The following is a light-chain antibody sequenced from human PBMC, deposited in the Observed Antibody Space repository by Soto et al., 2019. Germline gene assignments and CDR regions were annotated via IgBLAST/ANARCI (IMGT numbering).Light chain of an antibody. V-gene: IGKV3-20*01. Sequence: EIVLTQSPGTLSLSPGERATLSCRASQSVSSSYLAWYQQKPGQAPRLLIYGASSRATGIPDRFSGSGSGTHVTLTISRLEPEDFAVYYCQQYGSSPLTFGGGTKVEI. CDR3: QQYGSSPLT. CDR2: GAS. J-gene: IGKJ4*01. CDR1: QSVSSSY.